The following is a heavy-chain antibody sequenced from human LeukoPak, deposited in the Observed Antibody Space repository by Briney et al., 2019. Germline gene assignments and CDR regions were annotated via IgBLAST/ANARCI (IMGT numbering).Heavy chain of an antibody. V-gene: IGHV4-59*08. D-gene: IGHD2-15*01. CDR2: IYYSGST. J-gene: IGHJ4*02. Sequence: PPETLSLTCTVSGGSISSYYWSWIRQPPGKGLEWIGYIYYSGSTNYNPSFKSRVTISVDTSKNQFSLKLSSVTAADTAVYYCARSGYCSGGSCLDYWGQGTLVTVSS. CDR3: ARSGYCSGGSCLDY. CDR1: GGSISSYY.